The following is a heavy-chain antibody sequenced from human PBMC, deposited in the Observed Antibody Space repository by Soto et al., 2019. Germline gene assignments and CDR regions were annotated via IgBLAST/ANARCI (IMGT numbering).Heavy chain of an antibody. CDR3: ARGVGLQASYYYYGLDV. CDR2: ITYDESHE. CDR1: GFTFSSFG. Sequence: VQLVESGGGVVQPGRSLRLSCATSGFTFSSFGMHWVRQAPGKGLEWVAAITYDESHEYYKDSVKGRFTISRDNSKNTLYLQMSSLRAEDTAVYYCARGVGLQASYYYYGLDVWGQGTTVTVSS. V-gene: IGHV3-30*03. J-gene: IGHJ6*02. D-gene: IGHD1-26*01.